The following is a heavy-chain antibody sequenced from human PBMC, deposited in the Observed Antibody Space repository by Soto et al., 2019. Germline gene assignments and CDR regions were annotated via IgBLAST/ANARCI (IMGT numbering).Heavy chain of an antibody. V-gene: IGHV3-30-3*01. CDR3: ARDPYFDYMYGTPDY. CDR2: ISKDGSQT. J-gene: IGHJ4*02. D-gene: IGHD3-16*01. Sequence: VQLAESGGDVVQPGRSLRLSCAASGFIFSSFALHWVRQTPDKGLEWVAFISKDGSQTYYADSVKGRFTISRDNSNNSLTLQMDRLRPEDTARYYCARDPYFDYMYGTPDYWGQGTLVAVSS. CDR1: GFIFSSFA.